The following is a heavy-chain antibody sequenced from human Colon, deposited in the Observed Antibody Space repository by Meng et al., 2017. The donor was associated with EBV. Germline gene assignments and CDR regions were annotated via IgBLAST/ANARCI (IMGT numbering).Heavy chain of an antibody. V-gene: IGHV4-30-4*01. J-gene: IGHJ4*02. CDR1: GGSINSGDYY. CDR3: ARNYYFDY. CDR2: IYYTGST. Sequence: RLHVSVPGLLNPSPTRSLTCSVSGGSINSGDYYWSWIHQPQGKGLEWIGYIYYTGSTYYNPSLKSRVTISMDTSKNQFSLRLSSVTAADTAVYYCARNYYFDYWGQGTLVTVSS.